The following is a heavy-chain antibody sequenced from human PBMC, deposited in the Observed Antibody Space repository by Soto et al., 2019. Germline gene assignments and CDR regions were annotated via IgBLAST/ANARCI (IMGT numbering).Heavy chain of an antibody. D-gene: IGHD2-15*01. CDR2: INHSGST. CDR1: GGSFSCYY. V-gene: IGHV4-34*01. J-gene: IGHJ5*02. Sequence: PSETLSLTCAVYGGSFSCYYWSWIRQPPGKGLEWIGEINHSGSTNYNPSLKSRVTISVDTSKNQFSLKLSSVTAADTAVYYCARQAVVWFDPWGQGTLVTVSS. CDR3: ARQAVVWFDP.